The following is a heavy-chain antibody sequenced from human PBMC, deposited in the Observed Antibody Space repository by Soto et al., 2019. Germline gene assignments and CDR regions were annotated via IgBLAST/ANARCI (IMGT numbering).Heavy chain of an antibody. V-gene: IGHV1-58*01. D-gene: IGHD2-8*01. J-gene: IGHJ6*02. CDR3: AAARNYCTNGVCRAYYYYGMDV. Sequence: SVKVSCKASGYTFTNYGLSWVRQARGQRLEWIGWIVVGSGNTNYAQKFQERVTITRDMSTSTAYMELSSLRSEDTAVYYCAAARNYCTNGVCRAYYYYGMDVWGQGTTVTVSS. CDR2: IVVGSGNT. CDR1: GYTFTNYG.